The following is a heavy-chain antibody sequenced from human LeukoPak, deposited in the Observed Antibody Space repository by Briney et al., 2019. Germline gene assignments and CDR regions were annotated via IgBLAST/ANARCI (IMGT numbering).Heavy chain of an antibody. CDR3: ARGNYDILTGPYNWFDP. CDR1: GGSISSGGYY. J-gene: IGHJ5*02. CDR2: IYYSGST. Sequence: PSETLSLTCTVSGGSISSGGYYWSWIRQHPGTGLERLGYIYYSGSTYYNPSLKSRVTISVDTSKNQFSLKLSSVTAADTAVYYCARGNYDILTGPYNWFDPWGQGTLVTVSS. D-gene: IGHD3-9*01. V-gene: IGHV4-31*03.